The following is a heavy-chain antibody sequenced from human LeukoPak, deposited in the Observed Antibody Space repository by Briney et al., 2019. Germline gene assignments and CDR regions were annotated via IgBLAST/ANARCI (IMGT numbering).Heavy chain of an antibody. D-gene: IGHD6-19*01. J-gene: IGHJ4*02. Sequence: PGGSLRLSCAASGFTFSSYAMHWVRQAPGKGLEWVAVISYDGSNKYYADSVKGRFTISRDNSKNTLYLQMNSLRAEDTAVYYCARAQHPQWLVSDYWGQGTLVTVSS. CDR3: ARAQHPQWLVSDY. V-gene: IGHV3-30-3*01. CDR2: ISYDGSNK. CDR1: GFTFSSYA.